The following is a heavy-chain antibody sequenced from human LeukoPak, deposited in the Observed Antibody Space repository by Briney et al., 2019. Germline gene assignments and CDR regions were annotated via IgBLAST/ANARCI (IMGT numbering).Heavy chain of an antibody. CDR1: GGSISSSSYY. CDR2: IYYSWST. V-gene: IGHV4-39*01. J-gene: IGHJ5*02. D-gene: IGHD4-11*01. CDR3: ARCQAPALHNWFDP. Sequence: KSSETLSLTCTVSGGSISSSSYYWAWIRQPQGKGLEWIGSIYYSWSTYYNPSLKSRVTISVDTSKNQFSLKLSSVTAAYTAVYYCARCQAPALHNWFDPWGQGTLVTVSS.